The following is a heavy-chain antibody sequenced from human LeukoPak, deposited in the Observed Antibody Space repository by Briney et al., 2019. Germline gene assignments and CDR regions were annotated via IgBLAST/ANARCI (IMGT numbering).Heavy chain of an antibody. D-gene: IGHD2-2*01. CDR1: GGSISNYY. CDR3: AREGSTNILDY. Sequence: SETLSLTCTVSGGSISNYYWSWIRQPPGKGLEWIGYIYSSGSTNYNPSLKSRVTISLDTSKNQFSLQLSSVTAADTAVYYCAREGSTNILDYWGQGALVTVSS. CDR2: IYSSGST. J-gene: IGHJ4*02. V-gene: IGHV4-59*01.